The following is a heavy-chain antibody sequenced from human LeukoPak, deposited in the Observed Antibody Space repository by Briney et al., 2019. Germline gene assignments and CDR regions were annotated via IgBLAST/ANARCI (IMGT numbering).Heavy chain of an antibody. J-gene: IGHJ4*02. CDR2: IKYDGSDK. D-gene: IGHD6-13*01. Sequence: TGGSLRLSCVASGFTFSNHWMNWVRQAPGKGLEWVAKIKYDGSDKNHVDSVTGRFTISRDNAKNSLYLQMNSLRAEDTAVYYCARDLKRTTTRYSSSWYTDHPFDYWGQGTLVTVSS. V-gene: IGHV3-7*01. CDR1: GFTFSNHW. CDR3: ARDLKRTTTRYSSSWYTDHPFDY.